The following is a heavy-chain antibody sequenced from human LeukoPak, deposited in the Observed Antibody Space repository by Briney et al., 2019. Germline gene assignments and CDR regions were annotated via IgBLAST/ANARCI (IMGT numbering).Heavy chain of an antibody. CDR1: GGSISSGDYY. D-gene: IGHD6-13*01. V-gene: IGHV4-30-4*01. CDR3: ARVSAAADAVDY. CDR2: IYYSGST. Sequence: PSQTLSLTCTVSGGSISSGDYYWSWIRQPPGKGLAPIGYIYYSGSTYYNPSLKSRVTISVDTSKNQFSLKLSSVTAADTAVYYCARVSAAADAVDYWGQGTLVTVSS. J-gene: IGHJ4*02.